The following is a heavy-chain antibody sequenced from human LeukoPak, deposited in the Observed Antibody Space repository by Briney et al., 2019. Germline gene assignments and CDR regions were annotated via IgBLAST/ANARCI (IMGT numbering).Heavy chain of an antibody. CDR3: ARVAAVGYYYDSSGYFDY. CDR1: GGSISSGSYY. D-gene: IGHD3-22*01. J-gene: IGHJ4*02. CDR2: IYTSGST. Sequence: SETLSLTCTVSGGSISSGSYYWSWIRQPAGKGLEWIGRIYTSGSTNYNPSLKSRVTISVDTSKNQFSLKLSSVTAADTAVYYCARVAAVGYYYDSSGYFDYWGQGTLVTVSS. V-gene: IGHV4-61*02.